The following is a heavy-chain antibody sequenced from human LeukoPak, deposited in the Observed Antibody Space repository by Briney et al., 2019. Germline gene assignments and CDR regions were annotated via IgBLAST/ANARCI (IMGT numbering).Heavy chain of an antibody. Sequence: SETLSLTCTVSGGSVSSVGYYWSWIRQAPGKGLEWIGHIYYSGGTSYNPSLKSRVTISVDTAKNQFSLRLTSVTAADPALYYCARRRDSSGWYVFDYWGQGTLVTVSS. D-gene: IGHD6-19*01. V-gene: IGHV4-61*08. CDR2: IYYSGGT. CDR1: GGSVSSVGYY. CDR3: ARRRDSSGWYVFDY. J-gene: IGHJ4*02.